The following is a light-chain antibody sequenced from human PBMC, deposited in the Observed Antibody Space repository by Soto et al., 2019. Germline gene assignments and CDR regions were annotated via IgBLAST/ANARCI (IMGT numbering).Light chain of an antibody. Sequence: QSVLTQPASVSGSPGQSITISCTGTSNDVGGSNYVSWYQQHPGKAPKLIIYDFSDRPSGISSRFSGSKSANTASLTISGLQAEDEANYTCSSYSGGSTLVVFGGGTQLTVL. CDR2: DFS. V-gene: IGLV2-14*03. J-gene: IGLJ2*01. CDR1: SNDVGGSNY. CDR3: SSYSGGSTLVV.